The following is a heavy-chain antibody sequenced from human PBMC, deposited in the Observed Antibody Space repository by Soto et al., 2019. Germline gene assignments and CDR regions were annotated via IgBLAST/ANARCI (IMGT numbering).Heavy chain of an antibody. J-gene: IGHJ4*02. CDR3: ARGFDSWSGYLF. CDR2: IHNSGGT. CDR1: GGSFDGYY. Sequence: SETLSLTCALYGGSFDGYYWSWIRQSPGPGLERIGEIHNSGGTKYNHTLNSQVPLPVDPYTKQFSLKLTPTTVAARGTSYCARGFDSWSGYLFWGQGTPVTVSS. V-gene: IGHV4-34*01. D-gene: IGHD3-3*01.